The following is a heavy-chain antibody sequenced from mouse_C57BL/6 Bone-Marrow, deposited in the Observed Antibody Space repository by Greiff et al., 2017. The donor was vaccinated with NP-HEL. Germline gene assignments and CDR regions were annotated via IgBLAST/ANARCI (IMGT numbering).Heavy chain of an antibody. CDR3: TRLREGYYSNYYWYFDV. CDR1: GYTFTDYE. V-gene: IGHV1-15*01. D-gene: IGHD2-5*01. Sequence: QVQLQQSGAELERPGASVTLSCKASGYTFTDYEMHWVKQTPVHGLEWIGAIDPETGGTAYNQKFKGKAILTADKSSSTAYMELRSLTSQDSAVYYCTRLREGYYSNYYWYFDVWGTGTTVTVSS. J-gene: IGHJ1*03. CDR2: IDPETGGT.